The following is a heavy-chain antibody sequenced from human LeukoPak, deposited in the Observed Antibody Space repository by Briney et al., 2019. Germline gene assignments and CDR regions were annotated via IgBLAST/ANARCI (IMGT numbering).Heavy chain of an antibody. J-gene: IGHJ4*02. CDR1: GFTFSTYW. V-gene: IGHV3-7*01. CDR2: IHPDGSQK. CDR3: ATDRGYSSFDY. Sequence: GGSLRLSCEGSGFTFSTYWMDWVRQSPGKRLEWVVSIHPDGSQKDYGESVKGRFSISRDNAKKSLYLQMNSLRAEDTATYYCATDRGYSSFDYWGQGTLVTVSS. D-gene: IGHD3-22*01.